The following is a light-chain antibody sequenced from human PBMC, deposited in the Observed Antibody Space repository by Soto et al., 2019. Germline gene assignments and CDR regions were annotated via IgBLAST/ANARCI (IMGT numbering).Light chain of an antibody. CDR3: QQYNSWPPYT. V-gene: IGKV3-15*01. CDR2: GAS. Sequence: EIVMTQSPATLSVSPGERATLSCRASQSVSSNLAWYQQKPGQAPRLLIYGASTRATDIPARFSGSGSGTEFTLTISSLQSEDFAVYYCQQYNSWPPYTFGQGTKLAIK. J-gene: IGKJ2*01. CDR1: QSVSSN.